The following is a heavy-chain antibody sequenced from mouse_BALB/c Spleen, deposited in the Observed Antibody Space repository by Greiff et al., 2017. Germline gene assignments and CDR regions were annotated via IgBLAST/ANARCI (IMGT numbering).Heavy chain of an antibody. V-gene: IGHV1S126*01. D-gene: IGHD2-3*01. J-gene: IGHJ1*01. CDR3: ARCDGYFYWYFDV. CDR1: GYSFTSYW. Sequence: QVQLQQSGPQLVRPGASVKISCKASGYSFTSYWMHWVKQRPGQGLEWIGMIDPSDSETRLNQKFKDKATLTVDKSSSTAYMQLSSPTSEDSAVYYCARCDGYFYWYFDVWGAGTTVTVSS. CDR2: IDPSDSET.